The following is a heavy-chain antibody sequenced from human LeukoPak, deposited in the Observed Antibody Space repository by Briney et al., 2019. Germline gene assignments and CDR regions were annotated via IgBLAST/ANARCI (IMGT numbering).Heavy chain of an antibody. CDR1: GFTFSDYY. J-gene: IGHJ4*02. D-gene: IGHD1-26*01. Sequence: GGSLRLSCAASGFTFSDYYMSWLRQAPGKGLEWVSYISSSGSTIYYADSVKGRFTISRDNAKNSLYLQMNSLRAEDTAVYYCARGSFRGATNYFDYWGQGTLVTVSS. CDR3: ARGSFRGATNYFDY. CDR2: ISSSGSTI. V-gene: IGHV3-11*01.